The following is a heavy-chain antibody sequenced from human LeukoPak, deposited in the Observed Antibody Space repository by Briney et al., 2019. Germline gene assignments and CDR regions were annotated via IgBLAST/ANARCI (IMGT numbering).Heavy chain of an antibody. Sequence: SETLSLTCTVSGYSISSGYYWGWIRQPPGKGLEWIGSIYHSGSTYYNPSLKSRVTISVDTSKNQFSLKLSSVTAADTAVYYCARGEVFFEGWGQGTLVTVSS. CDR1: GYSISSGYY. D-gene: IGHD3-10*02. V-gene: IGHV4-38-2*02. J-gene: IGHJ4*02. CDR2: IYHSGST. CDR3: ARGEVFFEG.